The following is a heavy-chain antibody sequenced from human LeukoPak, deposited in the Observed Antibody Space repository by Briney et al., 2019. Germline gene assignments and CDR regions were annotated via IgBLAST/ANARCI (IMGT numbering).Heavy chain of an antibody. V-gene: IGHV3-48*03. D-gene: IGHD3-9*01. CDR2: ISSSGSTI. CDR1: GFTFSSYE. J-gene: IGHJ4*02. Sequence: PGGSLRLSCAASGFTFSSYEMNWVRQAPGKGLEWVSYISSSGSTIYYADSVKGRFTISRDNAKNSLYLQMNSLRAEDTAVYYCARVGGYDILTGSLDYWGQGTLVTVSS. CDR3: ARVGGYDILTGSLDY.